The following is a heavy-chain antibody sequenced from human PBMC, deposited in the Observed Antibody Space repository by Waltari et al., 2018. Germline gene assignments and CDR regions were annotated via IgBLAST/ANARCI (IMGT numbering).Heavy chain of an antibody. D-gene: IGHD5-18*01. Sequence: EVQLLQSGGGLVQPGGSLRLSWESSGFSLGGHAMTWVRQAPGKGFEWLSTISGSGSTTFYADSVRGRFTISRDNAKNTVFLELNSLRVDDTAFYYCAKDSRGYTPSPGDSWGQGTQVTVS. J-gene: IGHJ4*02. CDR3: AKDSRGYTPSPGDS. V-gene: IGHV3-23*01. CDR2: ISGSGSTT. CDR1: GFSLGGHA.